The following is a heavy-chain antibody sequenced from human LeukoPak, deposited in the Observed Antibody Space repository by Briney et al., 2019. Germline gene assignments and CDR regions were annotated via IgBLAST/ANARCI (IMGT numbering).Heavy chain of an antibody. CDR3: ARDGIAVAGTWFQH. CDR1: GFTVSNSY. V-gene: IGHV3-66*01. D-gene: IGHD6-19*01. Sequence: GSLRLSCAASGFTVSNSYMSWVRQAPGKGLEWVSVIYSGGSTYYADSVKDRFTISRDNSKNTLCLEMNSLRAEDTAVYYCARDGIAVAGTWFQHWSQGTLVTVSS. J-gene: IGHJ1*01. CDR2: IYSGGST.